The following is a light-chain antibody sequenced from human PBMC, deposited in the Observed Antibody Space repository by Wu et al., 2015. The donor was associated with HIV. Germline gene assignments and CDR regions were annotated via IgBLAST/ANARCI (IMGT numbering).Light chain of an antibody. V-gene: IGKV1-39*01. CDR1: QSISSY. CDR2: AAS. CDR3: QQSYSIRYS. J-gene: IGKJ2*03. Sequence: DIQMTQSPSSLSASVGDRVTITCRASQSISSYLNWYQQKPGKAPKLLIYAASSLQSGVPSRFSGSGSGTSFTLTINSLQPEDFATYYCQQSYSIRYSFGQGTKVEIK.